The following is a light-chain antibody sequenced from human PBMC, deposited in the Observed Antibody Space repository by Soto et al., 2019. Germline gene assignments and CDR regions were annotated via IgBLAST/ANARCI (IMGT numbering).Light chain of an antibody. CDR1: QSISSW. V-gene: IGKV1-5*03. Sequence: DIQMTQSPSTLSASVGDRVTITCRASQSISSWLAWYQQKPGKAPKLLIYKASSLESGVPSRFSGSGSGTEFTLTISSLQTDDYATYYCQEYNSHSRYTFGQGTKLEIK. CDR2: KAS. J-gene: IGKJ2*01. CDR3: QEYNSHSRYT.